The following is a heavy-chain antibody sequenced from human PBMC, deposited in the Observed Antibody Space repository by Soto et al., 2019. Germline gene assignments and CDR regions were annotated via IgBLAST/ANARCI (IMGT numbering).Heavy chain of an antibody. CDR3: ARSHFWSCYHVNWFDP. CDR2: IYYSGST. D-gene: IGHD3-3*02. CDR1: GGSISSYD. Sequence: SETLSLTXTVSGGSISSYDWSWIRQPPGKGLEWIGYIYYSGSTNYNPSLKSRVTISVDTSKNQFSLQLSSVTAADTAVYYCARSHFWSCYHVNWFDPWGQGTLVTVSS. V-gene: IGHV4-59*01. J-gene: IGHJ5*02.